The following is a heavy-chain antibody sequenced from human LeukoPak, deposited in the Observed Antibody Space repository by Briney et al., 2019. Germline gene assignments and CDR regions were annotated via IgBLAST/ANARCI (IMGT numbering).Heavy chain of an antibody. CDR3: ARAGSYGFYYFDY. CDR2: ISSSGSTI. V-gene: IGHV3-48*03. Sequence: GGSLRLSCAASGFTFSSYEMNWVRQAPGKGLEWVSYISSSGSTIYYADSVKGRFTISRGNAKNSLYLQMNSLRAEDTAVYYCARAGSYGFYYFDYWGQGTLVTVSS. D-gene: IGHD5-18*01. CDR1: GFTFSSYE. J-gene: IGHJ4*02.